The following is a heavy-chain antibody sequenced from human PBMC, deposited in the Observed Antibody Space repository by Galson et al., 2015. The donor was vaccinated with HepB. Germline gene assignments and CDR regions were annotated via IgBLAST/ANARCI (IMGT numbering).Heavy chain of an antibody. CDR1: GFTFDDYA. V-gene: IGHV3-9*01. Sequence: SLRLSCATSGFTFDDYAMHWVRQTPGKGLEWLSGISWNSATIGYADSVKGRFTISRDNTRNSLYLQMNSLRPEDTAFYYCAKDMRPDLYSGYNLGFDYWGQGSLITVSS. CDR2: ISWNSATI. CDR3: AKDMRPDLYSGYNLGFDY. J-gene: IGHJ4*02. D-gene: IGHD5-12*01.